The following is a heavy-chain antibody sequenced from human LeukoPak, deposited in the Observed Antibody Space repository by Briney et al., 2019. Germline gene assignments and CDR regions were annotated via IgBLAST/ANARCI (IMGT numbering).Heavy chain of an antibody. CDR3: ARWIVGAMRGAFDI. V-gene: IGHV4-39*07. D-gene: IGHD1-26*01. J-gene: IGHJ3*02. CDR1: GGSISSSSYY. Sequence: MTSETLSLTCTVSGGSISSSSYYWGWVRQPPGKGLEWIGSIYYSGSTYYNPSLKSRVTISVDTSKNQFSLKLSSVTAADTAVYYCARWIVGAMRGAFDIWGQGTMVTVSS. CDR2: IYYSGST.